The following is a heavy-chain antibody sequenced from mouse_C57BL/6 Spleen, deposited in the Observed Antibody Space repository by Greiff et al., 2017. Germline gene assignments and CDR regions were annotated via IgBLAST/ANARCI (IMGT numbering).Heavy chain of an antibody. V-gene: IGHV5-15*01. CDR3: ARHGDYDYDRAMDY. CDR1: GFTFSDYG. Sequence: EVQGVESGGGLVQPGGSLKLSCAASGFTFSDYGMAWVRQAPRKGPAWVAFISNLAYSIYYADTVTGRFTISRENAKNTLYLERSSLRSEDTAMYYCARHGDYDYDRAMDYWGQGTSGTVSS. CDR2: ISNLAYSI. J-gene: IGHJ4*01. D-gene: IGHD2-4*01.